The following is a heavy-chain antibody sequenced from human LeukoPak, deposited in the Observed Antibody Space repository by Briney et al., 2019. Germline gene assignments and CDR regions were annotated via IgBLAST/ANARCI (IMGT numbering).Heavy chain of an antibody. D-gene: IGHD2-2*01. CDR1: GGSISSYY. J-gene: IGHJ4*02. CDR2: IYYSGST. Sequence: SETLSLTCTVSGGSISSYYWSWIRQPPGQGLEWIGYIYYSGSTKYNPSLKSRVTISVDTSRYQFSLKLTSVTAADTAVYYCARLGIGVVPSAMLGDYYFDYWGQGTLVTVSS. V-gene: IGHV4-59*08. CDR3: ARLGIGVVPSAMLGDYYFDY.